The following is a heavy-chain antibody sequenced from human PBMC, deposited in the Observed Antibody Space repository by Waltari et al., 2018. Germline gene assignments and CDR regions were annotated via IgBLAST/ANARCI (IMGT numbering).Heavy chain of an antibody. Sequence: VQLQESGPGLVKPSQTLSLTCTVSGGSISSGGYYWSWIRQHPGKGLEWIGYIYYSGSTYYNPSLKSRVTISVDTSKNQFSLKLSSVTAADTAVYYCARDTLTGGSGSYFAFDIWGQGTMVTVSS. J-gene: IGHJ3*02. V-gene: IGHV4-31*03. CDR2: IYYSGST. D-gene: IGHD3-10*01. CDR3: ARDTLTGGSGSYFAFDI. CDR1: GGSISSGGYY.